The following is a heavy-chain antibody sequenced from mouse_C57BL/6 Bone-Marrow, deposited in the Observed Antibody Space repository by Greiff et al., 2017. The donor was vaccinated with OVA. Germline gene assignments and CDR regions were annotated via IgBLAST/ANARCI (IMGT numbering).Heavy chain of an antibody. V-gene: IGHV1-81*01. Sequence: QVHVKQSGAELARPGASVKLSCKASGYTFTSYGISWVKQRTGQGLEWIGEIYPRSGNTYYNEKFKGKATLTADKSSSTAYMELRSLTSEDSAVYFCARWLEAPFDVWGTGTTVTVSS. CDR3: ARWLEAPFDV. CDR2: IYPRSGNT. CDR1: GYTFTSYG. J-gene: IGHJ1*03. D-gene: IGHD2-2*01.